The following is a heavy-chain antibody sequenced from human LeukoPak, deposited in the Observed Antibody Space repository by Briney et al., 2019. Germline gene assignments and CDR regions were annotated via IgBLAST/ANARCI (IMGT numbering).Heavy chain of an antibody. CDR1: GGSISSSSYH. D-gene: IGHD3-9*01. CDR2: VYYSGRT. J-gene: IGHJ4*02. Sequence: SETLSLTCTVSGGSISSSSYHWDWIRHPPGKGLEWIGSVYYSGRTYYNPSLKSRVTIYVDTSKNQYSLNLNSVTASDTAVYYWATGETDYDILTGYYENFDYWGQGTLVTVSS. CDR3: ATGETDYDILTGYYENFDY. V-gene: IGHV4-39*01.